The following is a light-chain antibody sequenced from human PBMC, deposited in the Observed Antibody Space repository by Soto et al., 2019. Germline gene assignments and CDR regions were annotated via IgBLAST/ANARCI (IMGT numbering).Light chain of an antibody. J-gene: IGKJ2*01. CDR3: QQFKNYPRT. V-gene: IGKV1D-13*01. CDR1: QDISST. Sequence: AIRLTQSPSSLSASVGDRVTITCRASQDISSTLVWYQQKPGKAPKLLIYGASNLESGVPSRFSGDGSGTDFTLTIKNLQSEDFATYHCQQFKNYPRTFGQGTKLEIK. CDR2: GAS.